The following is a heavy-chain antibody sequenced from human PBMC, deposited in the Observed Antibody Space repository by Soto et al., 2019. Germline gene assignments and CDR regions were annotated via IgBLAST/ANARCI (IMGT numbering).Heavy chain of an antibody. CDR2: IAYDGSSQ. CDR3: VGELSSRRLDY. V-gene: IGHV3-30-3*01. Sequence: QVQLVDSGGGMVQPGTSLRLSCAASGFIFSNHAMHWVRQAPGKGLEWVAGIAYDGSSQYYADSVRGRFTISRDNSRNTLYLQMSGLRVEDTAVYYCVGELSSRRLDYWGQGTLVTVSS. CDR1: GFIFSNHA. J-gene: IGHJ4*02. D-gene: IGHD3-16*02.